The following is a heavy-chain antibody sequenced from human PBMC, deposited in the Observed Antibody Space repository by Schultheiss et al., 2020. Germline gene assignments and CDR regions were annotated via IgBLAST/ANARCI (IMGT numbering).Heavy chain of an antibody. J-gene: IGHJ4*02. CDR1: GGSISSGGYY. D-gene: IGHD1-7*01. CDR3: TRLTGSTRFFDF. V-gene: IGHV4-31*03. CDR2: IYYSGST. Sequence: SETLSLTCTVSGGSISSGGYYWSWIRQHPGKGLEWIGCIYYSGSTYYNPSLRSRITISVDTSKNQFSLSLNSVTAADTAVYYCTRLTGSTRFFDFWGQGTLVTVSS.